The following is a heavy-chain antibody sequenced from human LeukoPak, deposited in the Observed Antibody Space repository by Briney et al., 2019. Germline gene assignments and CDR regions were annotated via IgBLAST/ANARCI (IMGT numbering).Heavy chain of an antibody. V-gene: IGHV3-23*01. CDR1: GFTFSSYG. D-gene: IGHD4-17*01. Sequence: GGSLRLSCAASGFTFSSYGMHWVRQAPGKGLEWVSAISGSGGSTYYADSVKGRFTISRDNSKNTLYLQMNSLRAEDTAVYYCAKDRRVSLGDPRGYFDYWGQGTLVTVSS. J-gene: IGHJ4*02. CDR2: ISGSGGST. CDR3: AKDRRVSLGDPRGYFDY.